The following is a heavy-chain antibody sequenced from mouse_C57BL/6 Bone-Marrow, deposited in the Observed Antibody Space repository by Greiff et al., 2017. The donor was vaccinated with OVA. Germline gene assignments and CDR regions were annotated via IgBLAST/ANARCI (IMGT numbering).Heavy chain of an antibody. CDR2: IYPRSGNT. V-gene: IGHV1-81*01. J-gene: IGHJ2*01. CDR1: GYTFTSYG. Sequence: QVQLQQSGAELARPGASVKLSCKASGYTFTSYGISWVKQRTGQGLEWIGEIYPRSGNTYYNEKFKGKATLTADKSSSTAYMELRSLTSEDSAVYFCARQLRLGYYFDCWGQGTTLTVSS. D-gene: IGHD3-2*02. CDR3: ARQLRLGYYFDC.